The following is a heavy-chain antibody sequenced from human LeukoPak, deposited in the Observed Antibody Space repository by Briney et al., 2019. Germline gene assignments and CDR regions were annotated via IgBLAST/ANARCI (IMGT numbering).Heavy chain of an antibody. D-gene: IGHD3-3*01. CDR2: ISSNGGST. J-gene: IGHJ4*02. Sequence: GGSLRLSCSASGFTFSSYAKHWVRQAPGKGLEYVSAISSNGGSTYYADSVKGRFTISRDNSKNTLYLQMSSLRAEDTAVYYCVKDARVYDFWSGYSFSYFDYWGQGTLVTVSS. CDR1: GFTFSSYA. CDR3: VKDARVYDFWSGYSFSYFDY. V-gene: IGHV3-64D*06.